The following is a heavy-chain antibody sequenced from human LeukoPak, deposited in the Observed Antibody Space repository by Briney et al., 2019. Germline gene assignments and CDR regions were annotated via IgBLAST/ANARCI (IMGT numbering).Heavy chain of an antibody. V-gene: IGHV3-53*01. J-gene: IGHJ3*02. Sequence: SGGSLRLSCTVSGFTVSSDSMSWVRQAPGKGLEWVSFIYSGGSTHYSDSVKGRFTISRDNSKNTLYLQMNSLRAEDTAVYYCAKDRATMIVVVTHDDAFDIWGQGTMVTVSS. CDR3: AKDRATMIVVVTHDDAFDI. CDR1: GFTVSSDS. D-gene: IGHD3-22*01. CDR2: IYSGGST.